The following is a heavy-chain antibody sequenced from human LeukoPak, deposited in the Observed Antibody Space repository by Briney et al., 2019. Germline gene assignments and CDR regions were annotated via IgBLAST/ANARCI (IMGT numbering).Heavy chain of an antibody. Sequence: ASVKVSCKASGYTFTDYFIIWVRQAPGQELEWMGWISAYNGNTNYAQKLQGRVTMTTDTSTSTAYMELRSLRSDDTALYYCARKAVAGTGKFDYWGQGTLVTVSS. D-gene: IGHD6-19*01. V-gene: IGHV1-18*04. CDR1: GYTFTDYF. CDR3: ARKAVAGTGKFDY. J-gene: IGHJ4*02. CDR2: ISAYNGNT.